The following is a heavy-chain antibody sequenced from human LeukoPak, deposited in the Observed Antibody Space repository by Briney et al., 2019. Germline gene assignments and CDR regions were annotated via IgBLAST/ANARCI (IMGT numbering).Heavy chain of an antibody. V-gene: IGHV1-24*01. CDR3: ATDNFKGRLLWFGELSG. CDR2: FDPEDGET. Sequence: ASVKVSCKVSGYTLTELSMHWVRQTPGKGLEWMGGFDPEDGETIYAQKFQGRVTMTEETSTDTAYMELSSLRSEDTAVYYCATDNFKGRLLWFGELSGWGQGTLVTVSS. CDR1: GYTLTELS. D-gene: IGHD3-10*01. J-gene: IGHJ4*02.